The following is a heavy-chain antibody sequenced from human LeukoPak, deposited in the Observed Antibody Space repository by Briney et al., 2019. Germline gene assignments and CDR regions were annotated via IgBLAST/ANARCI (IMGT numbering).Heavy chain of an antibody. Sequence: GGSLTLFCSASGFTFSTSAMGWLRQAPGKGLEWVSSIKGGGGDPFYADSVKGQFTISRDKYKNTLFLQLNSLRAADSAVCFSAKGGHQFNPFYGWSQGSLVTV. CDR1: GFTFSTSA. D-gene: IGHD3-3*02. CDR2: IKGGGGDP. V-gene: IGHV3-23*01. CDR3: AKGGHQFNPFYG. J-gene: IGHJ1*01.